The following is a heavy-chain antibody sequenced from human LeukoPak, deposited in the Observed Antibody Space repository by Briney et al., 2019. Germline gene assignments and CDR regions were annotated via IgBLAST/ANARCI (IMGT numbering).Heavy chain of an antibody. D-gene: IGHD2-21*01. Sequence: GGSLRLSCAASGYTFNDYGVSWVRQAPTKGLEWISGSTWSGAATAYADSVKGRFTISRDNAKNSLFLEMNSLTAEDTALYYCARGFRDGPLYGMDVWGQGTTVTVSS. CDR3: ARGFRDGPLYGMDV. CDR1: GYTFNDYG. V-gene: IGHV3-20*04. CDR2: STWSGAAT. J-gene: IGHJ6*02.